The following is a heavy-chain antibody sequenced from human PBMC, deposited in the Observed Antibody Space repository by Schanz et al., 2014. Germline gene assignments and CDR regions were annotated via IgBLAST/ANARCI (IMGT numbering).Heavy chain of an antibody. CDR3: ARDLPYCDGGKCYSDGFDI. D-gene: IGHD2-21*01. CDR1: EYSFTSYS. J-gene: IGHJ3*02. CDR2: INTGSGDT. V-gene: IGHV1-3*04. Sequence: QLHLVQSGAEVKRPGASVKVSCKASEYSFTSYSMHWVRQAPGQRLEWMGWINTGSGDTKHSQNFQGRVTITRDTSASTAYMELSSLRSEDTAVYYCARDLPYCDGGKCYSDGFDIWGQGTMVTVSS.